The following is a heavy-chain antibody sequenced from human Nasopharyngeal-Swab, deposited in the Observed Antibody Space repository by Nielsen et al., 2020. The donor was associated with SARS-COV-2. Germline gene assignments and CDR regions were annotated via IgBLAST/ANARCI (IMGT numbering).Heavy chain of an antibody. CDR2: ISSSGSTI. D-gene: IGHD3-3*01. J-gene: IGHJ6*02. CDR3: ARAGNFWSGYYRSYYYGMDV. Sequence: WIRQPPGKGLEWVSYISSSGSTIYYADSVKGRFTISRDNAKNSLYLQMNSLRAEDTAVYYCARAGNFWSGYYRSYYYGMDVWGQGTTVTVS. V-gene: IGHV3-11*01.